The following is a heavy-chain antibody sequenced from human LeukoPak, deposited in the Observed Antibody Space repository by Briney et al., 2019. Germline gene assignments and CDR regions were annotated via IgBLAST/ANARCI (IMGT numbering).Heavy chain of an antibody. CDR3: AMGLGATVTTLDY. J-gene: IGHJ4*02. CDR2: IYCSGST. V-gene: IGHV4-31*03. D-gene: IGHD4-17*01. Sequence: PSETLSLTCTVSGGSISSGGYYWSWIRQHPGKGLEWIGYIYCSGSTYYNPSLKSRVTISVDTSKNQFSLKLSSVTAADTAVYYCAMGLGATVTTLDYWGQGTLVTVSS. CDR1: GGSISSGGYY.